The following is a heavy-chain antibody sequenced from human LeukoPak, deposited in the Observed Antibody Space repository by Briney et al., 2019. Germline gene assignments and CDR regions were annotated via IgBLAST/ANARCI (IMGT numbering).Heavy chain of an antibody. CDR3: ARVRAAAGTRLNWFDP. J-gene: IGHJ5*02. CDR1: GFTFSSYW. D-gene: IGHD6-13*01. CDR2: INSDGSST. V-gene: IGHV3-74*01. Sequence: TGGSLRLSCAASGFTFSSYWMHWVRQAPGKGLVWVSRINSDGSSTSYADSVKGRFTISRDNAKNTLYLQMNSLRAEDTAVYYCARVRAAAGTRLNWFDPWGQGTLVTVSS.